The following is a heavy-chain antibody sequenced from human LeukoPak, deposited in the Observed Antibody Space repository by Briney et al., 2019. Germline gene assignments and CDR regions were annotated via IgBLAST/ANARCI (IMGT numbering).Heavy chain of an antibody. J-gene: IGHJ4*02. Sequence: SVKVSCKASGGTFSSYAISWVRQAPGQGLEWMGGIIPIFGTANYAQKFQGRVTITTDESTSTAHMELSSLRSEDTAVYYCARDAGYYDSSGYYWYYWGQGTLVTVSS. CDR1: GGTFSSYA. CDR3: ARDAGYYDSSGYYWYY. CDR2: IIPIFGTA. V-gene: IGHV1-69*05. D-gene: IGHD3-22*01.